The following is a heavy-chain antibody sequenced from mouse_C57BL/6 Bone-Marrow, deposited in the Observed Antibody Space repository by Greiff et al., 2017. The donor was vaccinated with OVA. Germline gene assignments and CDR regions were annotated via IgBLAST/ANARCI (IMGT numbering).Heavy chain of an antibody. CDR2: FHPYNDDT. D-gene: IGHD2-4*01. J-gene: IGHJ3*01. Sequence: QVQLKQSGAELVKPGASVTMSCKASGYTFTTYPIEWMKQNHGKSLEWIGNFHPYNDDTKYNEKFKGKATLTVEKSSSTVYLELSRLTSDDSAVYYCARPSDYDGGFAYWGQGTLVTVSA. CDR1: GYTFTTYP. V-gene: IGHV1-47*01. CDR3: ARPSDYDGGFAY.